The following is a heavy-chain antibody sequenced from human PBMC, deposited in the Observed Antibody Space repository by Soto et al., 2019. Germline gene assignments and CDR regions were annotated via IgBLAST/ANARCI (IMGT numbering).Heavy chain of an antibody. CDR1: GFTFDDYA. CDR2: ISWNSGSI. J-gene: IGHJ6*03. V-gene: IGHV3-9*01. D-gene: IGHD3-3*01. Sequence: GGSLRLSCAASGFTFDDYAMHWVRQAPGKGLEWVSGISWNSGSIGYADSVKGRFTISRDNAKNSLYLQMNSLRAEDTALYYCAKEGTIFGIYYYYYYMDVWGKGTTVTVSS. CDR3: AKEGTIFGIYYYYYYMDV.